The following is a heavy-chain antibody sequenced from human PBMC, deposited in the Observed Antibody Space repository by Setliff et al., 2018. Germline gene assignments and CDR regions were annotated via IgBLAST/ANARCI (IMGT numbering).Heavy chain of an antibody. J-gene: IGHJ3*02. CDR2: INPNSGGT. V-gene: IGHV1-2*02. Sequence: GASVKVSCKASGYTFTDYCMHWVRQAPGQGLEWMGWINPNSGGTNYAQNFQGRVTMTRDTSISTAYMELSRLRSDDTAVYYCARDPKDSSGWEHDAFDIWGQGTMVTVSS. CDR3: ARDPKDSSGWEHDAFDI. CDR1: GYTFTDYC. D-gene: IGHD6-19*01.